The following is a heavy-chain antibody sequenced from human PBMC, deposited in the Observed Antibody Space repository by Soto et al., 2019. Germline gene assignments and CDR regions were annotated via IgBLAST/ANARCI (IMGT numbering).Heavy chain of an antibody. CDR3: ARVTHAQQLTGLNWFDP. D-gene: IGHD1-1*01. CDR2: INAGNGNT. Sequence: ASVKVSCKASGYTFTSYAMHWVRQAPGQRLEWMGWINAGNGNTKYSQKFQGRVTITRDTSASTAYMELSSLRSEDTAVYYCARVTHAQQLTGLNWFDPWGQGTLVTVSS. J-gene: IGHJ5*02. V-gene: IGHV1-3*01. CDR1: GYTFTSYA.